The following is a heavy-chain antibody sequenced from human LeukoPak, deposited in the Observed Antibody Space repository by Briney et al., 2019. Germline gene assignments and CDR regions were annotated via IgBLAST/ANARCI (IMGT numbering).Heavy chain of an antibody. Sequence: GGSLRLSCAASGFTMSHYGVSWVRQAPGKGLEWVSAISGSGGSTYYADSVKGRFTISRDNSKNTLYLQMNSLRAEDTAVYYCAKDLTLSVNDYGDPYWGQGTLVTVSS. CDR3: AKDLTLSVNDYGDPY. J-gene: IGHJ4*02. V-gene: IGHV3-23*01. CDR1: GFTMSHYG. CDR2: ISGSGGST. D-gene: IGHD4-17*01.